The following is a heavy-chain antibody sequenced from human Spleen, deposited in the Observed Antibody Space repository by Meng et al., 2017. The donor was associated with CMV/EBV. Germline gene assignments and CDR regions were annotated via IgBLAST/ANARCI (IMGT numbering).Heavy chain of an antibody. D-gene: IGHD2-21*02. J-gene: IGHJ4*02. CDR3: ARLAYCGGDCYYVDY. CDR2: ISSSSSYI. CDR1: GGSFSGYY. V-gene: IGHV3-21*01. Sequence: VQLQQWGAGLLKPSEPLSLTCAVYGGSFSGYYWSWIRQPPGKGLEWVSSISSSSSYIYYADSVKGRFTISRDNAKNSLYLQMNSLRAEDTAVYYCARLAYCGGDCYYVDYWGQGTLVTVSS.